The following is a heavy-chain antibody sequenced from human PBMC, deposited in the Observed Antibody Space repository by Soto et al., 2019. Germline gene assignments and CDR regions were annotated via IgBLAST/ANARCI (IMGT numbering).Heavy chain of an antibody. CDR1: GGSISGYY. CDR2: IHSSGSS. D-gene: IGHD3-10*01. Sequence: SETLSLTCSVSGGSISGYYWGWIRQPPGRGLEYIGYIHSSGSSKYNPSPKSRVTMSVDTSKNQFSLKLNSVTDADTAVYYCARHYGSGSYPLDYWGRGTLVTVSS. V-gene: IGHV4-59*08. CDR3: ARHYGSGSYPLDY. J-gene: IGHJ4*02.